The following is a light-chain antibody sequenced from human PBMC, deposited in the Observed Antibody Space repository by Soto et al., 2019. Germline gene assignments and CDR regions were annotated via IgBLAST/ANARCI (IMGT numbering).Light chain of an antibody. CDR3: QQYSNWPAIT. CDR1: QSVSSN. Sequence: EIVMTQSPATLSVSPGERATLSCRASQSVSSNLAWYQQKPGQAPRLLIYGAYTRAAGVPATFSGSGSGTQFTLTISSLQSEDFAVYYCQQYSNWPAITFGQGTRLEIK. V-gene: IGKV3-15*01. J-gene: IGKJ5*01. CDR2: GAY.